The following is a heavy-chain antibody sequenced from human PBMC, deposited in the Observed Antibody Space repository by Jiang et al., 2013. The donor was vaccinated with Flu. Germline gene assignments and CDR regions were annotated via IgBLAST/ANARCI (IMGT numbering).Heavy chain of an antibody. D-gene: IGHD3-10*01. CDR3: AKEQYYGSGRLKYGMDV. J-gene: IGHJ6*02. V-gene: IGHV3-9*01. CDR2: ISWNSGSI. CDR1: GFTFDDYA. Sequence: VQLVESGGGLVQPGGSLRLSCAASGFTFDDYAMHWVRQAPGKGLEWVSGISWNSGSIGYADSVKGRFTISRDNAKNSLYLQMNSLRAEDTALYYCAKEQYYGSGRLKYGMDVWGQGDHGHRLL.